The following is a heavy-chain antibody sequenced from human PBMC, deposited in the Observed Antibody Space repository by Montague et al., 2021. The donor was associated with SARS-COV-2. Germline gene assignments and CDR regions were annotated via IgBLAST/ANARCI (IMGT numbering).Heavy chain of an antibody. D-gene: IGHD2-2*01. CDR1: GVSISRYY. CDR2: IYYSGST. V-gene: IGHV4-59*08. J-gene: IGHJ3*02. Sequence: SETLSLTCTVSGVSISRYYRTWIRQPPGKGLEWIGFIYYSGSTYYNPSLKSRVTISVDTSKNQFSLKLSSVTAADTAVYYCAKQALTRYCTSTTCFGAAFDXWGKGTIVTVAS. CDR3: AKQALTRYCTSTTCFGAAFDX.